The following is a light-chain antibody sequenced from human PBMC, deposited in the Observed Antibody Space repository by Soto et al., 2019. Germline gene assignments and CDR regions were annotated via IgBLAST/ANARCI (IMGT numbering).Light chain of an antibody. J-gene: IGKJ1*01. CDR1: QSVSNNY. CDR2: GAS. CDR3: QLYGGSPRT. V-gene: IGKV3-20*01. Sequence: EIVLTQSPGTLSLSPGERATLSCRASQSVSNNYLAWYQQKPGQAPRLLIYGASSRATGIPDRFSGSGSGTEFTLTISRLEPEDFAVFYCQLYGGSPRTFGQGTRVEIK.